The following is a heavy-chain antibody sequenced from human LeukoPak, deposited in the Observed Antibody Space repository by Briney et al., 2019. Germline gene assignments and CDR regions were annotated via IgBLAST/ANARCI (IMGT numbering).Heavy chain of an antibody. CDR1: GFTFSNYW. V-gene: IGHV3-74*01. Sequence: GGALRLSCAASGFTFSNYWMHWVRHAPGKGVVWVSRINSDGRGTTYAESVKGRFTIPRDNAKNTLYLQMTSLRAEDTAVYYCARGGYYGGSYFAFDIWGQGTMVTVSS. CDR2: INSDGRGT. J-gene: IGHJ3*02. D-gene: IGHD1-26*01. CDR3: ARGGYYGGSYFAFDI.